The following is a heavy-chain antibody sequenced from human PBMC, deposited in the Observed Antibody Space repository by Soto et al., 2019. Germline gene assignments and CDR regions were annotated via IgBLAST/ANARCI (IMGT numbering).Heavy chain of an antibody. CDR3: ARGHYARSVNHAPTAFDI. Sequence: VASVKVSCKASGGTFSSFGISWVRQAPGQGLEWMGGIIPFFGTANYPQKFQGRVTITADESTSTAYMELSSLRSEDTAVYYCARGHYARSVNHAPTAFDIWGQGTMVTVSS. J-gene: IGHJ3*02. CDR2: IIPFFGTA. D-gene: IGHD3-22*01. V-gene: IGHV1-69*13. CDR1: GGTFSSFG.